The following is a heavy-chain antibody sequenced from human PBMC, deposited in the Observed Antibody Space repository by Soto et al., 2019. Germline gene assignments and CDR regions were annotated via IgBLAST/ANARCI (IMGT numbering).Heavy chain of an antibody. J-gene: IGHJ6*02. CDR2: SSAYNGDT. D-gene: IGHD4-4*01. CDR1: GYSFTTHG. V-gene: IGHV1-18*04. Sequence: QVELVQSEAEVRKPGASVKVSCKTYGYSFTTHGISWVRRAPGHGLEWMGWSSAYNGDTHYVQRFQGRLTMTTDTSPSTAYMELRSLTSDDTAVYYCARDPPYSGILRGSPLMDVWGQGTTVTVSS. CDR3: ARDPPYSGILRGSPLMDV.